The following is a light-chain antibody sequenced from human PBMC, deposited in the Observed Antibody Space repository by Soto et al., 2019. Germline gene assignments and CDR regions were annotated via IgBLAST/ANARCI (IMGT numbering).Light chain of an antibody. CDR2: SAS. V-gene: IGKV3-20*01. Sequence: ELVLAQSPGTLSLSPGERATLSCRATQSVSSSYLASYHQKTRQAPRLLIYSASSRATGIPDRFRGSGSGTDFTLTISRLEPEDFAVYYCQQYAGSPRTFGQGTKVDIK. CDR1: QSVSSSY. J-gene: IGKJ1*01. CDR3: QQYAGSPRT.